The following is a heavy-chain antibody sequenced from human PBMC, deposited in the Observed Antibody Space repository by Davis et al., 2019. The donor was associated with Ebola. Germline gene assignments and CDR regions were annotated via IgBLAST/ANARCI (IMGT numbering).Heavy chain of an antibody. CDR2: ISGSGDST. V-gene: IGHV3-23*01. D-gene: IGHD2-21*02. J-gene: IGHJ4*02. Sequence: GEALKISCAASGFIFSSYAMSWVRQAPGKGLEWVSAISGSGDSTYYADSVKGRFTISRDNSKNTLYLQMNSLRAEDTAVYYCAKDGLAYCGGDCYPPDYWGQGTLVTVSS. CDR3: AKDGLAYCGGDCYPPDY. CDR1: GFIFSSYA.